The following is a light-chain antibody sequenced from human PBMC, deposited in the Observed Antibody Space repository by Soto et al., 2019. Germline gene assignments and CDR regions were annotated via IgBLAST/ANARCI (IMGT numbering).Light chain of an antibody. CDR3: SSYTSSSTLV. V-gene: IGLV2-14*01. J-gene: IGLJ1*01. Sequence: QSALTQPASVSGSPGQSITISCTGTSSDVGGYNYVSWYQQHPGKAPKLMIYEVSNRPSGVSNSFSGSKSGNTASLTISGLQAEDEAEYYCSSYTSSSTLVFGTVTKLTVL. CDR1: SSDVGGYNY. CDR2: EVS.